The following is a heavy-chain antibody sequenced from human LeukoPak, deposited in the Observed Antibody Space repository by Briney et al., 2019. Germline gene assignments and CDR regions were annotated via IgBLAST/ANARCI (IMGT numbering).Heavy chain of an antibody. Sequence: AASVKVSCKASGYTFTSYGISWVRQAPGQGLEWMGWISAYNGNTNYAQKLQGRVTMTTDTSTSTAYMELRSLRSDDTAVYYCARGKPLYSSGWYCFDYWGQGTLVTVSS. CDR3: ARGKPLYSSGWYCFDY. CDR1: GYTFTSYG. J-gene: IGHJ4*02. V-gene: IGHV1-18*01. CDR2: ISAYNGNT. D-gene: IGHD6-19*01.